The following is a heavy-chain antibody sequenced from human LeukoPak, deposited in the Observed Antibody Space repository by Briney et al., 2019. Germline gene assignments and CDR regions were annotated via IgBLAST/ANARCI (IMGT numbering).Heavy chain of an antibody. CDR2: ISGSGGST. CDR3: AHSSSWFDY. J-gene: IGHJ4*02. V-gene: IGHV3-23*01. D-gene: IGHD6-13*01. Sequence: GGSLRLSCAASGFTFGSYAMSWVRQAPGKGLEWVSAISGSGGSTYYADSVKGRFTISRDNSKNTLYLQMNSLRAEGTAVYYCAHSSSWFDYWGQGTLVTVSS. CDR1: GFTFGSYA.